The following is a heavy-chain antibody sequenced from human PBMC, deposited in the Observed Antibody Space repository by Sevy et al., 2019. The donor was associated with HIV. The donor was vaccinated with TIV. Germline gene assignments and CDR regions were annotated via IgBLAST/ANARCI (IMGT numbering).Heavy chain of an antibody. CDR1: GGSITSLY. V-gene: IGHV4-59*08. CDR3: AGENAWGRGYS. D-gene: IGHD1-26*01. Sequence: SQTLSLTCTVSGGSITSLYWNWIRQPPGKGLEWIANIYYNGHINYNPSLKSRVTLALDTSKNQFSLRLSSVTAADTAMYYCAGENAWGRGYSWGQGTLVTVSS. CDR2: IYYNGHI. J-gene: IGHJ4*02.